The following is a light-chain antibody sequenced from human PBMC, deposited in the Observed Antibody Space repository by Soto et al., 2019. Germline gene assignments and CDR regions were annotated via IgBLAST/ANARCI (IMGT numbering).Light chain of an antibody. Sequence: QSVLTQPASVSGSPGQSITISCTGTSSDVGAYDYVSWYQQHPDKAPKLMIYEVSNRPSGVSNRFSGSKSVNTATLTVSGVQTEDEADYYCSSYTSSSTRVFGTGTKVTVL. CDR2: EVS. J-gene: IGLJ1*01. CDR1: SSDVGAYDY. V-gene: IGLV2-14*03. CDR3: SSYTSSSTRV.